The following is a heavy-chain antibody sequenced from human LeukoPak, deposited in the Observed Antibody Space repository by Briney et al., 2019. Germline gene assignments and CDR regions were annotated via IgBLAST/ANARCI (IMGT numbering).Heavy chain of an antibody. Sequence: GGSLRLSCAASGFTFSSYSMNWVRQAPGKGLEWVSYISSSSSTIYYADSVKGRFTISRDNAKNSLYLQMNSLRAEDTAVYYCARAREKVLWFGELLSPFDYWGQETLVTVSS. CDR2: ISSSSSTI. V-gene: IGHV3-48*01. CDR1: GFTFSSYS. D-gene: IGHD3-10*01. CDR3: ARAREKVLWFGELLSPFDY. J-gene: IGHJ4*02.